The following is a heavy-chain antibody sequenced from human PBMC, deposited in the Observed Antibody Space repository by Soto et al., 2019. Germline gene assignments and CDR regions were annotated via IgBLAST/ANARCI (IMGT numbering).Heavy chain of an antibody. CDR3: ARLEGATGDYYYYGMDV. Sequence: ASETLSLTCTVSGGSISSSSYYWGWIRQPPGKGLEWIGSIYYSGSTYYNPSLKSRVTISVDTSKNQFSLKLSSVTAADTAVYYCARLEGATGDYYYYGMDVWGQGTTVTVSS. V-gene: IGHV4-39*01. J-gene: IGHJ6*02. CDR1: GGSISSSSYY. CDR2: IYYSGST. D-gene: IGHD1-26*01.